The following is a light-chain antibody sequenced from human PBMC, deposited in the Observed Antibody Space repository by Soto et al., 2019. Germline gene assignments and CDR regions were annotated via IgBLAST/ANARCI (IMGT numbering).Light chain of an antibody. CDR1: QDISNG. CDR3: QPYYVYPFP. Sequence: DIQMTQSPSSLSASVGDRVTITCRASQDISNGLSWFQQKPGKAPKSLIHSASILESGVPSRFTGSGYGTDFTLTITSLHPEDFATYYCQPYYVYPFPFGGGTKVEI. J-gene: IGKJ4*01. CDR2: SAS. V-gene: IGKV1-16*01.